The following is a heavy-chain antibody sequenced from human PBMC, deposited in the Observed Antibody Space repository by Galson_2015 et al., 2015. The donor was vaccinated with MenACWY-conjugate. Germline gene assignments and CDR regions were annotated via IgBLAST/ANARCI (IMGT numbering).Heavy chain of an antibody. CDR1: IGPLTNSY. CDR3: ARTSPGGMFFYHGIEV. CDR2: VSHGEAP. V-gene: IGHV4-4*08. D-gene: IGHD3/OR15-3a*01. Sequence: SETLSLTCPVSIGPLTNSYWSWIRQSPGKGLEWLAYVSHGEAPHYNPSVKSRVNISVDTSKSLISLNLSSVTPADTGVYDCARTSPGGMFFYHGIEVWGQGTTVTV. J-gene: IGHJ6*02.